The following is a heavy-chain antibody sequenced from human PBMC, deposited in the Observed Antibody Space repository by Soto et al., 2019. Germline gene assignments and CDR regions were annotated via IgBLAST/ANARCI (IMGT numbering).Heavy chain of an antibody. J-gene: IGHJ3*02. CDR3: ARERTYQLSGDDTLDI. D-gene: IGHD2-2*01. CDR2: IYSTRKA. Sequence: SGTLFVNCTVSLSSLSNYNWNWVRKSGGDVLGCIGRIYSTRKAYYHPYFNSRVTMSLDTLKNQVSLRLSSVTAADTAKYYCARERTYQLSGDDTLDIWGLGTMVT. V-gene: IGHV4-4*07. CDR1: LSSLSNYN.